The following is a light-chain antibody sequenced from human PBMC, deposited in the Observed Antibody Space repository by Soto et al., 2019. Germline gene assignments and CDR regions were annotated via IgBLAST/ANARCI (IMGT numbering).Light chain of an antibody. CDR1: SSNIGAGYD. Sequence: QSVLTQPPSVSGAPGQRVTISCTGSSSNIGAGYDVHWYQQLPGTAPKLIIYEVTNRPSGVSNRFSGSKSDTTASLTISGLQAEDEAYYYCTSYSSTSTRYVFGTGTKLTVL. J-gene: IGLJ1*01. CDR3: TSYSSTSTRYV. V-gene: IGLV1-40*01. CDR2: EVT.